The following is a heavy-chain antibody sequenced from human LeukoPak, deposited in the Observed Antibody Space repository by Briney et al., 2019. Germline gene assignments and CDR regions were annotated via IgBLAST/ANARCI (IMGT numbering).Heavy chain of an antibody. CDR2: ISYSGST. J-gene: IGHJ2*01. D-gene: IGHD1-7*01. Sequence: SETLSLTCTVSGGSISRGGFYWGWFRQHPGKGLEWIGYISYSGSTNYNPSLKSRVTISVDTSKNQFSLKLSSVTAADTAVYYCARFLRPNYTLREGRSPTWYVDLWRRGTLVTVSS. CDR1: GGSISRGGFY. CDR3: ARFLRPNYTLREGRSPTWYVDL. V-gene: IGHV4-31*03.